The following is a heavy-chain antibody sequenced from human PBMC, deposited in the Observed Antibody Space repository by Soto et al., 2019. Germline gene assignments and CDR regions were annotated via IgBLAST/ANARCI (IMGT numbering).Heavy chain of an antibody. CDR3: AKGGGSYYRHPRIDH. CDR1: GFTFSTYG. Sequence: QVQLVESGGGVVQPGRSLRLSCAASGFTFSTYGMHWVRQAPGKGLEWVAVMSYDGSNKYYADSVRGRFTISRDNYKNTLYLQMNSLRVEDTAVYYCAKGGGSYYRHPRIDHWGQGTLLTVSS. J-gene: IGHJ4*02. D-gene: IGHD1-26*01. CDR2: MSYDGSNK. V-gene: IGHV3-30*18.